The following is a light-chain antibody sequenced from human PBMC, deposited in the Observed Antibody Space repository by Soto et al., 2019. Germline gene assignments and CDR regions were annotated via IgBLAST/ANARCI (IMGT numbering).Light chain of an antibody. CDR2: DVT. CDR1: SSDVGDSDF. CDR3: SSYTSGSTYV. V-gene: IGLV2-14*03. Sequence: HSALTQPASVSGSPGQSITISCTGTSSDVGDSDFVSWYQQHPGKAPKLVIYDVTNWPSGVSNRFSASKSGNTASLTISGLQAEDEADYYCSSYTSGSTYVFGSGTKLTVL. J-gene: IGLJ1*01.